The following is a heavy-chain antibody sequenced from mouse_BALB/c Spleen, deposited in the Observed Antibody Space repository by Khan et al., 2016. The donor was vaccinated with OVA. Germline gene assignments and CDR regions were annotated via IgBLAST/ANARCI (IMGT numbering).Heavy chain of an antibody. CDR1: GYTFTSYW. CDR3: TRGEKYGYDPSWFAY. Sequence: QLQQPGAELVRPGASVKLSCKASGYTFTSYWLNWVKQRPGQGLEWIGMIDPSDSETHYNQLFKDKATLTVDKSSSTAYRQRSSRTSEDSAVYYCTRGEKYGYDPSWFAYWGQGTLVTVSA. J-gene: IGHJ3*01. V-gene: IGHV1-61*01. CDR2: IDPSDSET. D-gene: IGHD2-2*01.